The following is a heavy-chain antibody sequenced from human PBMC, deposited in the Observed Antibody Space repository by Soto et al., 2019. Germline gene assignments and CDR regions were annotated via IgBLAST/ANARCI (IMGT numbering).Heavy chain of an antibody. V-gene: IGHV4-31*03. Sequence: SLTCTVSGGPISSGGYYWSWIRQHPGKGLEWIGYIYYSGSTYYNPSLKSRVTISVDTSKNQFSLKLSSVTAADTAVYYCARRAMVRGVIIFDYWGQGTLVTVSS. D-gene: IGHD3-10*01. CDR1: GGPISSGGYY. CDR2: IYYSGST. CDR3: ARRAMVRGVIIFDY. J-gene: IGHJ4*02.